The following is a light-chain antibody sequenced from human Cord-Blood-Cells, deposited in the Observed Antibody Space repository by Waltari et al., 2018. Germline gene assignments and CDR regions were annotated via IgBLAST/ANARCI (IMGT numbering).Light chain of an antibody. J-gene: IGKJ1*01. CDR3: QQYNSYSPWT. CDR1: QSISSW. CDR2: KAS. Sequence: QMTQSPSTLSASVGDRVTITCRASQSISSWLAWYQQKPGKAPKLLIYKASSLESGVPSRFSGSGSGTEFTLTISSLQPDDFATYYCQQYNSYSPWTFGQGTKVEIK. V-gene: IGKV1-5*03.